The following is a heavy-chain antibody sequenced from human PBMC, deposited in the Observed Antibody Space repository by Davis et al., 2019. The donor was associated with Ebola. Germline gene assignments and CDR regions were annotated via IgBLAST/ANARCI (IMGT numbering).Heavy chain of an antibody. J-gene: IGHJ4*02. CDR2: IYYSGST. CDR3: ASTLLYDAGLKIQGDY. Sequence: PSETLSLTCTVSGGSISSYYWSWIRQPAGKGLEWIGYIYYSGSTNYNPSLKSRVTISVDTSKNQFSLKLSSVTAADTAVYYCASTLLYDAGLKIQGDYWGQGTLVTVSS. CDR1: GGSISSYY. V-gene: IGHV4-59*01. D-gene: IGHD2-2*02.